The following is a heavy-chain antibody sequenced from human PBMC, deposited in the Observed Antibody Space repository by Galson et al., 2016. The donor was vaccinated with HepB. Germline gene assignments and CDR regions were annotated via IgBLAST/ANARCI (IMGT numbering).Heavy chain of an antibody. CDR1: GFSIGIYA. D-gene: IGHD5-18*01. J-gene: IGHJ4*02. Sequence: SLRLSCAASGFSIGIYAMNWVRQAPGKGLEWVSYINDVGSALYYADSVKGRFTISRDNAKNSLYLQMYSLRDEDTAVYYCARDNLRGYAIDYWGQGSLVTVSS. CDR3: ARDNLRGYAIDY. V-gene: IGHV3-48*03. CDR2: INDVGSAL.